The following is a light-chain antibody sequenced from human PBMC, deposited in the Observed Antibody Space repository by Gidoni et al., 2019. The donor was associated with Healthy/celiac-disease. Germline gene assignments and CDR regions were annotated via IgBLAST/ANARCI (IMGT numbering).Light chain of an antibody. V-gene: IGKV3-11*01. CDR3: QQRSNWPPKLT. J-gene: IGKJ4*01. Sequence: VLTQSPATLSLSPGERATLSCRARQSVSSYLAWYQQKPGQAPRLFIYDASNRATGIPARFSGSGSGTDFTLTISSREPEDFAVYYCQQRSNWPPKLTFGGGTKVEIK. CDR1: QSVSSY. CDR2: DAS.